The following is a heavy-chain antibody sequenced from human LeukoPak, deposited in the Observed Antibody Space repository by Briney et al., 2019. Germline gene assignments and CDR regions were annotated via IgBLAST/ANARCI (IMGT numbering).Heavy chain of an antibody. J-gene: IGHJ4*02. CDR3: ARASITMVRGVITGLILGY. V-gene: IGHV4-59*01. D-gene: IGHD3-10*01. CDR1: DGSITNND. CDR2: IYYSGST. Sequence: SETLSLTCTVSDGSITNNDWSWVRQPPGKGLEWIGYIYYSGSTNYNPSLKSRVTISVDTSKNQFSLKLSSVTAADTAVYYCARASITMVRGVITGLILGYWGQGTLVTVSS.